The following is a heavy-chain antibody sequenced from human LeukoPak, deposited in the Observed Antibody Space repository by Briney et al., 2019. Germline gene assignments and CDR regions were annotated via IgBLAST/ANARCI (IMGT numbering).Heavy chain of an antibody. V-gene: IGHV3-7*01. Sequence: GGSLRLSCAASGFTFSSYWMSWVRQAPGKGLEWVANIKQDGSEKYYVDSVKGRFTISRDNAKISLYLQMNSLGAEDTAVYYCAIDRYGSGSNWFDPWGQGTLVTVSS. J-gene: IGHJ5*02. CDR2: IKQDGSEK. CDR3: AIDRYGSGSNWFDP. D-gene: IGHD3-10*01. CDR1: GFTFSSYW.